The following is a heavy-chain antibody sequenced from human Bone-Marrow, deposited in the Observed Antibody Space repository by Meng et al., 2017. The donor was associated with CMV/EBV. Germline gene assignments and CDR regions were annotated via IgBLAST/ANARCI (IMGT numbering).Heavy chain of an antibody. CDR2: IYSGGST. Sequence: GESLKISCAASGFTVSSNYMSWVRQAPGKGLEWVSVIYSGGSTYYADSVKGQFTISRDNSKNTLYLQLNSLRAEDTAVYYCAKDPNYWGQGTLVTVSS. CDR3: AKDPNY. CDR1: GFTVSSNY. J-gene: IGHJ4*02. V-gene: IGHV3-53*01.